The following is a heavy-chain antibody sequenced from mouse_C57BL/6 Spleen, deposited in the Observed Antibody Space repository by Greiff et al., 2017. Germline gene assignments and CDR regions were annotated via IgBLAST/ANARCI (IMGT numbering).Heavy chain of an antibody. J-gene: IGHJ4*01. CDR2: INPNNGGS. CDR1: GYTFTDYN. Sequence: VQLKQSGPELVKPGASVKLSCKASGYTFTDYNMDWVKQSHGKSLEWIGYINPNNGGSIYNQKFKGKATLTVDKSSSTAYMELRSLTSEDTAVYYCARERSYYEDYYAMDYWGQGTSVTVSS. V-gene: IGHV1-18*01. D-gene: IGHD1-1*01. CDR3: ARERSYYEDYYAMDY.